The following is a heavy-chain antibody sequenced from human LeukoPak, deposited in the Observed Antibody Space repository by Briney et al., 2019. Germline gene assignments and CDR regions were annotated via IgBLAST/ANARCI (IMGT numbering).Heavy chain of an antibody. V-gene: IGHV1-18*01. J-gene: IGHJ5*02. Sequence: ASVKVSCKASGYTFTSYGISWVRQAPGQGLEWMGWISAYNGNTNYAQKLQGRGTMTTDTSTSTAYMELRSMRSDDTAVYYCARVKYYDILTGYYPSVADVSNWFDPWGQGTLVTVSS. CDR1: GYTFTSYG. CDR2: ISAYNGNT. CDR3: ARVKYYDILTGYYPSVADVSNWFDP. D-gene: IGHD3-9*01.